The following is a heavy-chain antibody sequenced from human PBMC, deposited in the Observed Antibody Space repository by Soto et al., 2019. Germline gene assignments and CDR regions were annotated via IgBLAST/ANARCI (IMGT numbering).Heavy chain of an antibody. V-gene: IGHV4-4*02. J-gene: IGHJ4*02. Sequence: SETLSLTCAFSGDSITGVYCWTWFRQPPGKGLEWIGEIYHGGSTNYNPSLKSRVTISVDKSKNSFSLKLTSLTAADTAMYYCARVSPSRVYSSSDDYWGQGTLVTVSS. CDR2: IYHGGST. CDR1: GDSITGVYC. D-gene: IGHD6-13*01. CDR3: ARVSPSRVYSSSDDY.